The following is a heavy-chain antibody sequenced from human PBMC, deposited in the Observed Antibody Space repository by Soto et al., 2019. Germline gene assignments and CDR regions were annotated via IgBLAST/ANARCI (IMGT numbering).Heavy chain of an antibody. Sequence: SETLSLTCAVYGGSFSGYYWSWIRQPPGKGLEWIGEINHSGSTNYNPSLKSRVTISVDTSKNQFSLKLSSVTAADTAVYYCAIPGSYSSETFDYRGQGTRVTVAS. CDR2: INHSGST. CDR3: AIPGSYSSETFDY. J-gene: IGHJ4*02. V-gene: IGHV4-34*01. D-gene: IGHD6-19*01. CDR1: GGSFSGYY.